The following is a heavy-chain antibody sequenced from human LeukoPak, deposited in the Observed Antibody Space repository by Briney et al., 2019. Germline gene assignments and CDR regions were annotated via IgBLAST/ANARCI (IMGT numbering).Heavy chain of an antibody. V-gene: IGHV3-9*01. Sequence: PGGSLRLSCAASGFTFDDYAMHWVRQAPGKGLEWVSGISWNSGSIDYAVSVKGRFTISRDNAKNSLSLQMNSLRPEDTALYYCAKGTGRYWTFFDYWGQGTLVTVSS. D-gene: IGHD1-26*01. CDR3: AKGTGRYWTFFDY. CDR1: GFTFDDYA. CDR2: ISWNSGSI. J-gene: IGHJ4*02.